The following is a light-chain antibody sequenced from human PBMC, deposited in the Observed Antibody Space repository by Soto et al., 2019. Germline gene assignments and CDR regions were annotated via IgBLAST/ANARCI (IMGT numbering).Light chain of an antibody. CDR2: WAS. Sequence: DIVMTQSPDSLAVSLGERVTINCKSSQSVLYNSYNKNYLAWLQQKPGQPPKLLIYWASTRESGVPDRFSGSGSGTDFTLTISSLQAEDVAVYYCQQYYTTPMYTFGQGTKLEIK. CDR1: QSVLYNSYNKNY. V-gene: IGKV4-1*01. CDR3: QQYYTTPMYT. J-gene: IGKJ2*01.